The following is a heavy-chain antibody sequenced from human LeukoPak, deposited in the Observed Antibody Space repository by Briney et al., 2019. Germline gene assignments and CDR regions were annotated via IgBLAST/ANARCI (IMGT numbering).Heavy chain of an antibody. CDR1: GFTFDDYG. CDR3: AGGRREYYFDY. J-gene: IGHJ4*02. V-gene: IGHV3-20*04. D-gene: IGHD3-10*01. Sequence: GGPLRLSCAASGFTFDDYGMSWVRQAPGKGLEWVSGINWNGGSTGYADSVKGRFTISRDNAKNSLYLQMNSLRAEDTALYYCAGGRREYYFDYWGQGTLVTVSS. CDR2: INWNGGST.